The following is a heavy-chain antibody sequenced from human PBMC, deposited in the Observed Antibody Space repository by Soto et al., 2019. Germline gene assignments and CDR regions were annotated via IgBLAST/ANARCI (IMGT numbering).Heavy chain of an antibody. CDR2: ISYDGSNK. CDR3: AKEAATTTVWYNF. Sequence: GGSLRLSCAASGFTFSSYAMHWVRQAPGKGLEWVAVISYDGSNKYYADSVKGRFTISRDNSKNTLYLQMNSLRAEDTAVYYCAKEAATTTVWYNFWGQGTLVTVSS. V-gene: IGHV3-30-3*01. CDR1: GFTFSSYA. J-gene: IGHJ4*02. D-gene: IGHD4-17*01.